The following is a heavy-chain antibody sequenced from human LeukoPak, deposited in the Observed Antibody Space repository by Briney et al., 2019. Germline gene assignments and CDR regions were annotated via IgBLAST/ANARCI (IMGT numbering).Heavy chain of an antibody. J-gene: IGHJ4*02. Sequence: GGSLRLSCAASGFTFSSYSMNWVRQAPGKGLEWVSSISSSSSYIYYADSVKGRFTISRDNAKNSLYLQMNSLRAEDTAVYYCARDQADTAMVPPYFVYWGQGTLVTVSS. D-gene: IGHD5-18*01. CDR1: GFTFSSYS. CDR2: ISSSSSYI. V-gene: IGHV3-21*01. CDR3: ARDQADTAMVPPYFVY.